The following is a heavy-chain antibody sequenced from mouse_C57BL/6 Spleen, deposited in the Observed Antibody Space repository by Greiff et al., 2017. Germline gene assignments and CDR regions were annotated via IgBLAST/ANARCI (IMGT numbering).Heavy chain of an antibody. CDR1: GYTFTEYT. J-gene: IGHJ4*01. V-gene: IGHV1-62-2*01. CDR3: ARHEEDYYGSSLWAMDY. D-gene: IGHD1-1*01. CDR2: FYPGSGSI. Sequence: VQLQQSGAELVKPGASVKLSCKASGYTFTEYTIHWVKQRSGQGLEWIGWFYPGSGSIKYNEKFKDKATLTADKSSSTVYMELSRLTSEDSAVYFCARHEEDYYGSSLWAMDYWGQGTSVTVSS.